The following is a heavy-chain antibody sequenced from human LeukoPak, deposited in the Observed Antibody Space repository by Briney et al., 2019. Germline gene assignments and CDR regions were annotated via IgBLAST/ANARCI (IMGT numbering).Heavy chain of an antibody. D-gene: IGHD5-12*01. CDR2: INPSGGST. CDR3: ASRGRGYSGYAPVFDYYYYYYMDV. J-gene: IGHJ6*03. CDR1: GYTFTSYY. V-gene: IGHV1-46*01. Sequence: ASVKVSCKASGYTFTSYYMHWVRQAPGQGLEWMGIINPSGGSTSYAQKFQGRVTMTRDTSTSTVYMELSSLRSEDTAVYYCASRGRGYSGYAPVFDYYYYYYMDVWGKGTTVTVSS.